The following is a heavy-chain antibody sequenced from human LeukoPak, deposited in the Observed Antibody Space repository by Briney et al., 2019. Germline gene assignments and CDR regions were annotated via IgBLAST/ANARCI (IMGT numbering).Heavy chain of an antibody. CDR1: GFLVNANH. CDR2: IYSSDYM. CDR3: ARSGYSSTWYLQNFELDY. J-gene: IGHJ4*02. D-gene: IGHD2-2*01. V-gene: IGHV3-66*01. Sequence: GGSLRLSCAASGFLVNANHMNWVRQAPGKGLEWVSIIYSSDYMYYADSVKGRFTISRDNSKNTLYLQMNSLRVEDSAVYFCARSGYSSTWYLQNFELDYWGQGTLVTVSS.